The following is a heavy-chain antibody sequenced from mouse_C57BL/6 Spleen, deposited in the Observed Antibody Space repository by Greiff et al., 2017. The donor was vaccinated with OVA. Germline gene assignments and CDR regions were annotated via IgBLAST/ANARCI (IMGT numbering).Heavy chain of an antibody. CDR1: GYTFTDYN. J-gene: IGHJ4*01. Sequence: EVQLQQSGPELVKPGASVKIPCKASGYTFTDYNMDWVKQSHGKSLEWIGDINPNNGGTIYNHKFKGKATLTVDKASSTAYMELRSPTSEYTAVYYWAREGLSRDYYAMDYWGQGTSVTVSS. CDR2: INPNNGGT. CDR3: AREGLSRDYYAMDY. V-gene: IGHV1-18*01. D-gene: IGHD2-2*01.